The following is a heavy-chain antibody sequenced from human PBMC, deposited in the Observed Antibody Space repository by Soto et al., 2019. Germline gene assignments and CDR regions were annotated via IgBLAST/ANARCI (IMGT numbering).Heavy chain of an antibody. CDR2: ISYDGSNK. V-gene: IGHV3-30-3*01. Sequence: LRLSCAASGFTFSSYAMHWVRQAPGKGLEWVAVISYDGSNKYYADSVKGRFTISRDNSKNTLYLQMNSLRAEDTAVYYCARDMVRGVITYYYYYYGMDVWGQGTTVTVSS. CDR3: ARDMVRGVITYYYYYYGMDV. D-gene: IGHD3-10*01. CDR1: GFTFSSYA. J-gene: IGHJ6*02.